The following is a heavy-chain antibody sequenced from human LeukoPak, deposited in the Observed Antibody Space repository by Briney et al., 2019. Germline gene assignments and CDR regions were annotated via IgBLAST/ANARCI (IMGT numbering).Heavy chain of an antibody. CDR1: GFTFSSYA. J-gene: IGHJ6*03. D-gene: IGHD5-12*01. V-gene: IGHV3-23*01. CDR3: AKDLIVATTRYYYYMDV. CDR2: ISGSGGST. Sequence: GGSLRLSCAASGFTFSSYAMSWVRQAPGKGLEWVSAISGSGGSTYYADSVKGRFTISRANSKNTLYLQMNSLRAENTAVYYCAKDLIVATTRYYYYMDVWGKGTTVTVSS.